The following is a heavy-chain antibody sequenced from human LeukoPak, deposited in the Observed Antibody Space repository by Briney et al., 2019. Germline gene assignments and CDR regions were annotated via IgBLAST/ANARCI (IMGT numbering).Heavy chain of an antibody. Sequence: GGSLRLSCAASGFTFSNYWMSWVRQAPGKGLEWVANINQDGSAKYYVDSMEGRFTISRDNAKNSLYLQMNSLRAEDTAVYYCGRAVSTGTVDYWGQGTLVTVSS. CDR1: GFTFSNYW. J-gene: IGHJ4*02. CDR2: INQDGSAK. V-gene: IGHV3-7*01. D-gene: IGHD1-1*01. CDR3: GRAVSTGTVDY.